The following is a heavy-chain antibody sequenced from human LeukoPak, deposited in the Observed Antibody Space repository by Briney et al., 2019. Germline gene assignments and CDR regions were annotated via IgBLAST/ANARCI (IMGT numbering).Heavy chain of an antibody. CDR3: TRHGEVGATINADFDY. J-gene: IGHJ4*02. CDR1: GFTFSTYA. CDR2: ISGSDGVT. D-gene: IGHD1-26*01. V-gene: IGHV3-23*01. Sequence: GGSLRLSCAASGFTFSTYAMTWVRQAPGKGLEWVSGISGSDGVTYYADSVKGRFTISRDNSKNTLYLQMNSLKTEDTAVYYCTRHGEVGATINADFDYWGQGTLVTVSS.